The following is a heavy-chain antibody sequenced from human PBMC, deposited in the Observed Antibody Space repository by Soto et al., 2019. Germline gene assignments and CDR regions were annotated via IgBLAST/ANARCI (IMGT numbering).Heavy chain of an antibody. CDR2: INPNSGGT. CDR3: ARAPYSSSSYYGMDV. CDR1: GYTFTGYY. J-gene: IGHJ6*02. D-gene: IGHD6-6*01. Sequence: GASVKVSCKASGYTFTGYYMHWVRQAPGQGLEWMGWINPNSGGTNYAQKFQGWVTMTRDTSISTAYMELSRLRSDDTAVYYCARAPYSSSSYYGMDVWGQGTTVTVS. V-gene: IGHV1-2*04.